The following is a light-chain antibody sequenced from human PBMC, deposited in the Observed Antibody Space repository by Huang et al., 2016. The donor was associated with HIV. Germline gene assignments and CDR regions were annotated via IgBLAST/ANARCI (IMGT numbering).Light chain of an antibody. CDR1: QSVLYNSNNKNY. V-gene: IGKV4-1*01. CDR2: WAS. J-gene: IGKJ3*01. Sequence: DIVMTQSPDSMAVSLGERATINCKSSQSVLYNSNNKNYLAWYQQNPGQAPKLLIYWASTRESGVPDRFSGSGSGTDFTLTISSLQAEDVAVYYCQQYYGTPLTFGPGTKVGI. CDR3: QQYYGTPLT.